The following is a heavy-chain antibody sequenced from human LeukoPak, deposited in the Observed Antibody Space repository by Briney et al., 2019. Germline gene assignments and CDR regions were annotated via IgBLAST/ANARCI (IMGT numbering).Heavy chain of an antibody. V-gene: IGHV2-5*02. CDR1: GFSLSSSGVG. CDR2: IYWDDDK. Sequence: SGPTLVNPTQTLTLTCTFSGFSLSSSGVGVVWIRQPPGKALEWLALIYWDDDKRYSPSLKSRLTITKDTSKNQVVLTMTNMDPVDTATYYCAHIPWGSIAAAGPSFDYWGQGTLVTVSS. D-gene: IGHD6-13*01. CDR3: AHIPWGSIAAAGPSFDY. J-gene: IGHJ4*02.